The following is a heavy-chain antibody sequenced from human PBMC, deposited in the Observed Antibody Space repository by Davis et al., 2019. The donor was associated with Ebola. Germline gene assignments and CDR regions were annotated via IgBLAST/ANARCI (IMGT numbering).Heavy chain of an antibody. CDR1: GYTFTSYD. J-gene: IGHJ4*02. CDR3: ARGYSPKCRGGDCVNDF. CDR2: MNPNSGNT. Sequence: AASVKVSCKASGYTFTSYDINWVRQATGQGLEWMGWMNPNSGNTGYAQKFQGRVTMTGDPSISTAYMELSSLTIDDTAVYYCARGYSPKCRGGDCVNDFWGQGTLVTVST. D-gene: IGHD2-21*02. V-gene: IGHV1-8*01.